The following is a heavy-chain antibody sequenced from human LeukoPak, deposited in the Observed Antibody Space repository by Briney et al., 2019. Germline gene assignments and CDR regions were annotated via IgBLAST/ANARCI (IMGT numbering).Heavy chain of an antibody. CDR2: ISSSGSTV. D-gene: IGHD6-19*01. Sequence: GGSLRLSCAASGFTFDDYAMHWVRQAPGKGLEWVSDISSSGSTVYYADSVKGRFTTSRDNANNYLYLQMQSLRAEDTAVYYCSLLAVASPQDYWGQGTLVTVSS. V-gene: IGHV3-48*03. CDR1: GFTFDDYA. J-gene: IGHJ4*02. CDR3: SLLAVASPQDY.